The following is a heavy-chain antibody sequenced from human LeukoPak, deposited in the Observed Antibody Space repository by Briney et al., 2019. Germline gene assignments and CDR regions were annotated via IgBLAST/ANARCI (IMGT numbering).Heavy chain of an antibody. CDR2: IRYDGSIQ. J-gene: IGHJ4*02. CDR3: AKGYGESHFDS. D-gene: IGHD5-18*01. V-gene: IGHV3-30*02. Sequence: GGLLTLSCTASGFTFRSYGMHLVRQAPGKGLEWVAFIRYDGSIQYYAHSVKGRFTISRDNSNNTLYLQMNTLRGDDTAVYFCAKGYGESHFDSWGQGTLVTVSS. CDR1: GFTFRSYG.